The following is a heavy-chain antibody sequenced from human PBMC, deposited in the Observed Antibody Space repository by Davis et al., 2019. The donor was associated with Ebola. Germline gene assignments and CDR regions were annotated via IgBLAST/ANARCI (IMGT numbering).Heavy chain of an antibody. CDR1: GYSFTSYW. CDR3: ARVRGSYDTTFGY. Sequence: GDSLKISCQGSGYSFTSYWIGWVRQMPGKGLEWMGIIYPGDSDTRYSPSFQGQVTTTADKSISTAYLQWSSLKASDTAMYYCARVRGSYDTTFGYWGQETLVTVSS. J-gene: IGHJ4*02. CDR2: IYPGDSDT. V-gene: IGHV5-51*01. D-gene: IGHD3-16*01.